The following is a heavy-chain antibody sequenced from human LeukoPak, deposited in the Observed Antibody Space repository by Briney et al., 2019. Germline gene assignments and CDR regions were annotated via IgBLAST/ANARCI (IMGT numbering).Heavy chain of an antibody. CDR1: GFTFSSYG. CDR3: ARGSRVVTAIDY. J-gene: IGHJ4*02. V-gene: IGHV3-33*01. CDR2: IWYDGSNK. D-gene: IGHD2-21*02. Sequence: GGSLRLSCAASGFTFSSYGMHWVRQAPGKGLEWVAVIWYDGSNKYYADSVKGRFAISRDNSKNTLYLQMNSLRAEDTAVYYCARGSRVVTAIDYWGQGTLVTVSS.